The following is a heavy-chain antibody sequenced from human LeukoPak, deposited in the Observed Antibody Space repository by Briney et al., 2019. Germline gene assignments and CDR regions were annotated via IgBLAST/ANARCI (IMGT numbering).Heavy chain of an antibody. CDR1: GGSFSGHY. CDR2: INHGGST. J-gene: IGHJ5*02. Sequence: SETLSLTCAVYGGSFSGHYWSWIRQPPGKGLEWIGEINHGGSTKYNSSLKSRVTISVDTSKNQFSLTLSSVTAADTAVYYCARDKDCSDTNCQGWFDPWGQGTPVTVSS. V-gene: IGHV4-34*01. CDR3: ARDKDCSDTNCQGWFDP. D-gene: IGHD2-2*01.